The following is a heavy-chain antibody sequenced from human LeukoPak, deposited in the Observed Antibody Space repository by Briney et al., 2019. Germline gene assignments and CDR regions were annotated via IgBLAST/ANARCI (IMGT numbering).Heavy chain of an antibody. J-gene: IGHJ4*02. CDR3: ALLIEMAFWS. D-gene: IGHD5-24*01. V-gene: IGHV4-39*01. CDR2: IYYSGST. Sequence: SETLSLTCTVSGGSISSSSYYWGWIRQPPGKGLEWIGSIYYSGSTYYNPSLKSRVTISVDTSKNQFSLKLNSVTAADTAVYYCALLIEMAFWSWGQGTLVTVSS. CDR1: GGSISSSSYY.